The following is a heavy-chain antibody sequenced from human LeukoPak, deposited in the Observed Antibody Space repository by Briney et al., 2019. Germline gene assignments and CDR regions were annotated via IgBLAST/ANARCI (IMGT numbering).Heavy chain of an antibody. V-gene: IGHV3-33*08. CDR3: ARTTTPHYYGSGSYALGY. CDR1: GFTFSSYG. CDR2: IWYDGSNK. Sequence: GGSLRLSCAASGFTFSSYGMHWVRQAPGKGLEWVAVIWYDGSNKYYADSVKGRFTISRDNSKNTLYLQMNSLRAEDTAVYYCARTTTPHYYGSGSYALGYWGQGTLVTVPS. D-gene: IGHD3-10*01. J-gene: IGHJ4*02.